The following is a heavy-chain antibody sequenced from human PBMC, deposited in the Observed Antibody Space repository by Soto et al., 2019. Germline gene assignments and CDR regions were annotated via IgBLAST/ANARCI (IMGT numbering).Heavy chain of an antibody. Sequence: SETLSLTCSVSGGSITSGTLYWGGVRQTPGKGLEWIGTIDKGGTTYYNPSLRSRLTISMDKSKNQFSLRLTSMTATDTGVYYCARDFGRHRIDYWGQGALVTVSS. J-gene: IGHJ4*02. D-gene: IGHD2-15*01. CDR3: ARDFGRHRIDY. CDR1: GGSITSGTLY. V-gene: IGHV4-39*02. CDR2: IDKGGTT.